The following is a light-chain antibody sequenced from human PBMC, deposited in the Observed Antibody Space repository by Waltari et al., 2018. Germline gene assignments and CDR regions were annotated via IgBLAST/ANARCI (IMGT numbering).Light chain of an antibody. V-gene: IGKV3-20*01. CDR2: GAS. CDR3: QQYGSSVLYT. J-gene: IGKJ2*01. Sequence: EIVLTQSPGTLSLPPGERATLSCRTSQRLTKNYLAWYQQKPGQAPRLLIYGASSRAAGIPDRFSGSGSGTDFTLTISRLEPEDFAVYYCQQYGSSVLYTFGQGTKLEIK. CDR1: QRLTKNY.